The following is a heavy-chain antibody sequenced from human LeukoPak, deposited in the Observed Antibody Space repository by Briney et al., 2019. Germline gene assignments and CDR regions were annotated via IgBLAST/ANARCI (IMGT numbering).Heavy chain of an antibody. D-gene: IGHD3-16*02. CDR1: GGSISSYY. CDR2: IYYSGST. Sequence: SETLSLTCTVSGGSISSYYWSWIRQPPGKGLEWIGYIYYSGSTNYNPSPKSRVTISVDTSKNQFSLKLSSVTAADTAVYYCARLSINWFDPWGQGTLVTVSS. J-gene: IGHJ5*02. V-gene: IGHV4-59*13. CDR3: ARLSINWFDP.